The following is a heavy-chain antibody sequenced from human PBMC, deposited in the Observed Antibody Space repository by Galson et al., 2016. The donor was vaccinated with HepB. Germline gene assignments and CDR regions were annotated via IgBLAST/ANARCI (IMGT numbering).Heavy chain of an antibody. CDR3: AREPALRGHLEWSLGVY. V-gene: IGHV4-61*02. CDR2: FYTGGTI. CDR1: GDSISSGNYY. J-gene: IGHJ4*02. D-gene: IGHD3-3*01. Sequence: TLSLTCTVSGDSISSGNYYWSWIRQPAGKGLEWIGRFYTGGTIDYNPSIKSRVTISVATSKNQLSLRLSSVTAADTAVYYCAREPALRGHLEWSLGVYWGQGTLVTVSS.